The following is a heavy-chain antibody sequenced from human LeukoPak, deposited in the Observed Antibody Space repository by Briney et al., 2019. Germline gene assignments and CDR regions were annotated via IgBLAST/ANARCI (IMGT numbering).Heavy chain of an antibody. J-gene: IGHJ4*02. Sequence: GGSLRLSCAASGFTVSSNYMSWVRQAPGKGLEWVSVIYSGGSTHYADSVKGRFTIPRDNSKNTLYLQMNSLRAEDTAVYYCARNRPQTSGYDFYYFDYWGQGTLVTVSS. CDR3: ARNRPQTSGYDFYYFDY. CDR1: GFTVSSNY. CDR2: IYSGGST. D-gene: IGHD5-12*01. V-gene: IGHV3-66*01.